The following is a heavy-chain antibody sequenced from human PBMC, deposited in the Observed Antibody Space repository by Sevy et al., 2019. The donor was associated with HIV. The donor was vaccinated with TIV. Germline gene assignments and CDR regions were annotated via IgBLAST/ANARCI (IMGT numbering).Heavy chain of an antibody. V-gene: IGHV3-43D*03. D-gene: IGHD6-6*01. CDR1: GFTFHDYA. Sequence: GGSLRLSCAASGFTFHDYAMHWVRQPPGKGLEWVSLISWSGGSTYYADSVKGRFTISRDNSKNSLYLQLNSLITEDTALYYCAKDLGSSSWNYNDMDVWGQGTTVTLSS. J-gene: IGHJ6*02. CDR3: AKDLGSSSWNYNDMDV. CDR2: ISWSGGST.